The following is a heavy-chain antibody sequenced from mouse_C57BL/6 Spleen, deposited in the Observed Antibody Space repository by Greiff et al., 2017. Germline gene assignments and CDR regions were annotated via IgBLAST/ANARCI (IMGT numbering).Heavy chain of an antibody. J-gene: IGHJ2*01. V-gene: IGHV3-6*01. CDR3: ARERRD. CDR2: ISYDGSN. CDR1: GYSITSGYY. Sequence: EVQLQESGPGLVKPSQSLSLTCSVTGYSITSGYYWNWIRQFPGNKLEWMGYISYDGSNNYNPSLKNRISITRGTSKNQFFLKLNSVTTEDTATYYCARERRDWGQGTTLTVSS.